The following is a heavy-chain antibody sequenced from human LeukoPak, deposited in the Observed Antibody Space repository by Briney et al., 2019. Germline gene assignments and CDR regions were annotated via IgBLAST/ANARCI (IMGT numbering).Heavy chain of an antibody. Sequence: SETLSLTCTVSGGSISSSSYYWGWIRQPPGKGLEWIGNGFSSGNTYYNPSLKSRVTISVDTSKNQFSLQLRSVTAADTAVYYCASRPLYDSSGYALLNVDYWGQGALVTVSS. J-gene: IGHJ4*02. CDR2: GFSSGNT. D-gene: IGHD3-22*01. CDR1: GGSISSSSYY. V-gene: IGHV4-39*07. CDR3: ASRPLYDSSGYALLNVDY.